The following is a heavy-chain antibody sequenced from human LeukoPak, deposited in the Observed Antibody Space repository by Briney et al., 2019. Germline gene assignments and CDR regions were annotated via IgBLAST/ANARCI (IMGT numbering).Heavy chain of an antibody. CDR1: GYTFTSYY. V-gene: IGHV1-46*01. J-gene: IGHJ5*02. Sequence: ASVKVSCMASGYTFTSYYIHWVRQAPGQGLEWMGLINPTGGSTGYAQKFQGRVTMTRNMSTSTDYMELSSLRSEDTAIYYCARDNSVGDNAWWFDPWGQGTLVTVSS. CDR3: ARDNSVGDNAWWFDP. D-gene: IGHD1-26*01. CDR2: INPTGGST.